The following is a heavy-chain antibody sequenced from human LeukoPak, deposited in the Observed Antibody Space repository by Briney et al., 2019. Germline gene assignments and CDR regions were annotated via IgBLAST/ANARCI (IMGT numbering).Heavy chain of an antibody. V-gene: IGHV3-30-3*01. D-gene: IGHD6-19*01. CDR2: ISYDGSNK. Sequence: PGGSLRLSCAASGFTFSNYAMHWVRQAPGKGLEWVAVISYDGSNKHSADSVKGRITISRDNSKNTLYLQMNSLRAEDTAVFYCARGPMSYSSGYYFDYWGQGTLVAGSS. CDR3: ARGPMSYSSGYYFDY. J-gene: IGHJ4*02. CDR1: GFTFSNYA.